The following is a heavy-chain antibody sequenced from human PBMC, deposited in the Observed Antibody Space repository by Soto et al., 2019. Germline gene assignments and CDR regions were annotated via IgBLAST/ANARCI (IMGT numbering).Heavy chain of an antibody. CDR2: IYYDGTT. D-gene: IGHD6-19*01. V-gene: IGHV4-59*02. Sequence: GRLQDSGQGRVKLPGPVSLTATASGGSVILYSGTWVRRPPGKGLEWIAYIYYDGTTNYNPSLKSRVTISLDTSKNQFSLRLTSVTAADTAVYYCARGRHWLDYWGQGTLLTVSS. CDR3: ARGRHWLDY. J-gene: IGHJ4*02. CDR1: GGSVILYS.